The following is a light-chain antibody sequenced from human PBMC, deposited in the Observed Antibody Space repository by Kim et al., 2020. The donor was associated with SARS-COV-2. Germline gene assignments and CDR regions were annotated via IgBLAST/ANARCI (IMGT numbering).Light chain of an antibody. CDR2: DVS. CDR1: QSVSTY. V-gene: IGKV3-11*01. Sequence: EIVLTQSPATLSLSPGERATVSCRASQSVSTYSAWYQQKSGQAPRLLIYDVSERATGIPARFSGSGSGTDFTLTISSLEPEDSAVYYCQQRTKWPWTFGQGTKVEIK. J-gene: IGKJ1*01. CDR3: QQRTKWPWT.